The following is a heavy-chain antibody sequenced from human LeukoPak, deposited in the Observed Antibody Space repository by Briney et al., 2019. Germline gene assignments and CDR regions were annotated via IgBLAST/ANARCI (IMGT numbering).Heavy chain of an antibody. V-gene: IGHV3-23*01. CDR2: ITTSGGST. CDR3: AKGSSTWCFDY. D-gene: IGHD6-13*01. CDR1: GFTFSSYT. J-gene: IGHJ4*02. Sequence: PGGSLRLPCAASGFTFSSYTMHWVRQAPGKGLEWVSGITTSGGSTYYSDSVKGRFTISRDNSKNTLYLQMNSLRAEDTAVYYCAKGSSTWCFDYWGQGTLVTASS.